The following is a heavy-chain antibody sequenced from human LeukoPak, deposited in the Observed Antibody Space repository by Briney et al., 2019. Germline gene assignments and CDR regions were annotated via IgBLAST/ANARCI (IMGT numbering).Heavy chain of an antibody. J-gene: IGHJ4*02. CDR2: IHRSGSP. V-gene: IGHV4-4*02. Sequence: PSETLSLTCTVSLDSPTSNFWGCVRQPPGKGLEWIGEIHRSGSPNYNPSLQSRVTISIDRSRNQIALEWSSVTAADTVVYYCAGEILGGFNPGAYWGQGTLVTVSS. CDR3: AGEILGGFNPGAY. CDR1: LDSPTSNF. D-gene: IGHD7-27*01.